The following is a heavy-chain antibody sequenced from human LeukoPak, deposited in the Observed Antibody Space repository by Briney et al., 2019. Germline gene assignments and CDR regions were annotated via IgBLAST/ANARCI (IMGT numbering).Heavy chain of an antibody. CDR1: GFTFSSYS. V-gene: IGHV3-21*01. Sequence: PGGSLRLSCAASGFTFSSYSMNWVRQAPGKGLEWVSSISSSSSYIYYADSVKGRFTISRDNAKNSLYLQMNSLRAEDTAVYYCAREASLTYYDSSGTLFDIWGQGTKVTVSS. D-gene: IGHD3-22*01. J-gene: IGHJ3*02. CDR3: AREASLTYYDSSGTLFDI. CDR2: ISSSSSYI.